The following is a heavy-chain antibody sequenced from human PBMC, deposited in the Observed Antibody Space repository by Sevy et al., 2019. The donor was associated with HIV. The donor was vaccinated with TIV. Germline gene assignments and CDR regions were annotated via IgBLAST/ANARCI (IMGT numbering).Heavy chain of an antibody. D-gene: IGHD2-15*01. CDR3: GAGGGWSVGGGFDC. Sequence: GGSLRLSCAVSGFTFNNAWMNWVRQAPGTGLQWVGLIKSKIDGETTDYAAPVKSRFTISRDDSKNTLYLQMNRLQVAEVGVFCCGAGGGWSVGGGFDCWGPGTLVTVSS. CDR2: IKSKIDGETT. CDR1: GFTFNNAW. J-gene: IGHJ4*02. V-gene: IGHV3-15*01.